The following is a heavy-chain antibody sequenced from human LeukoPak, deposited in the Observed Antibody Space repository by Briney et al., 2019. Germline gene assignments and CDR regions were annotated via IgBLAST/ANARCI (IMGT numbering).Heavy chain of an antibody. J-gene: IGHJ4*02. CDR1: GYTFTGYY. CDR2: INPNSGGT. Sequence: GASVKVSCKASGYTFTGYYMHWVRQAPGQGLEWMGWINPNSGGTNHAQNFQGRVTMTRDTSISTASLDLISLRSDDTAVYYCARDYTSTGWLDYWGQGTLVTVSS. V-gene: IGHV1-2*02. D-gene: IGHD6-19*01. CDR3: ARDYTSTGWLDY.